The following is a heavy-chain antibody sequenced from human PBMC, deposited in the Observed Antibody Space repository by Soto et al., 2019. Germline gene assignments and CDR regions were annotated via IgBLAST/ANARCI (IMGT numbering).Heavy chain of an antibody. CDR1: GFIFSSNA. Sequence: PGGSLRLSCAASGFIFSSNAMSWVRQAPGKGLDWVSAISGSGGTTYYADSVKGRFTISRDNSKNTLYLQMNSLRAEDTAIYYCVKADTFFDYWGQGALVTVSS. CDR3: VKADTFFDY. CDR2: ISGSGGTT. V-gene: IGHV3-23*01. J-gene: IGHJ4*02.